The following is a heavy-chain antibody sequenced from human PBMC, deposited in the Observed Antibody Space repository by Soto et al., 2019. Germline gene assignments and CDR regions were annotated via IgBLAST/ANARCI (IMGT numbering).Heavy chain of an antibody. J-gene: IGHJ5*02. V-gene: IGHV4-4*02. CDR3: ASGIGAYPLLSRSFVP. CDR2: IYHSGST. CDR1: GGSISSSNW. D-gene: IGHD2-2*01. Sequence: QVQLQESGPGLVKPSGTLSLTCAVSGGSISSSNWWSWVRQPPGKGLEWIGEIYHSGSTNYNPSLKSRVTISVVKSKNHFSLNLSSVPAPDPAVYYCASGIGAYPLLSRSFVPCGPATLVTVSS.